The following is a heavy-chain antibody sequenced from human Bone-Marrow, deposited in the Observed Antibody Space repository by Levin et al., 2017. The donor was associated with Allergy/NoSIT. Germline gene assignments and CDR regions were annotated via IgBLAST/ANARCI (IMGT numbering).Heavy chain of an antibody. J-gene: IGHJ4*02. CDR2: INTRASVI. D-gene: IGHD1-14*01. CDR1: EFSFSDYY. CDR3: AAETGGHFALDY. V-gene: IGHV3-11*01. Sequence: GGSLRLSCAASEFSFSDYYMTWIRQAPGKGLEWVAYINTRASVIYYADSVKGRFTISRDNAKHSLYLQMNSLRADDTAGYYCAAETGGHFALDYWGQGTLVTVSS.